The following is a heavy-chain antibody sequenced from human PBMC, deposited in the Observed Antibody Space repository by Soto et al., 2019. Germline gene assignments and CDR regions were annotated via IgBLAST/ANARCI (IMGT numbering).Heavy chain of an antibody. CDR3: ARGKDSSSWYLEDAFDI. CDR2: MNPNSGNT. D-gene: IGHD6-13*01. J-gene: IGHJ3*02. Sequence: ASVKVSCKASGYTFTSYDINWVRQATGQGLEWMGWMNPNSGNTGYAQKFQGRVTMTRNTSISTAYMELSSLRSEDTAVYYCARGKDSSSWYLEDAFDIWGQGTMVTVSS. CDR1: GYTFTSYD. V-gene: IGHV1-8*01.